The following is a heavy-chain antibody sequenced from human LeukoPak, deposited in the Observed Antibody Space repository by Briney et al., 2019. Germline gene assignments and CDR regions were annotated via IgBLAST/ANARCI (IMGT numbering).Heavy chain of an antibody. Sequence: PGGSLRLSCAASGFTFSNAWMTWVRQAPGQGLEWVARKSKTDGETTDYAAPVKGRFTISRDDSKNTLYLQMNSLRAEDTAVYYCAKGRGGYYDSSGYYPFDYWGQGTLVTVSS. D-gene: IGHD3-22*01. V-gene: IGHV3-15*01. CDR2: KSKTDGETT. CDR3: AKGRGGYYDSSGYYPFDY. J-gene: IGHJ4*02. CDR1: GFTFSNAW.